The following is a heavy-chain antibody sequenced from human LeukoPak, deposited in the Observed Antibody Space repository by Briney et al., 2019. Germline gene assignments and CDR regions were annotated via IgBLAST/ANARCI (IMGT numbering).Heavy chain of an antibody. V-gene: IGHV4-30-4*08. CDR3: ARETIAVAAPDY. J-gene: IGHJ4*02. CDR1: GGSISSGDYY. D-gene: IGHD6-19*01. CDR2: IYYSGST. Sequence: PSETLSLTCTVSGGSISSGDYYWGWIRQPPGKGLEWIGYIYYSGSTYYNPSLKSRVTISVDTSKNQFSLKLSSVTAADTAVYYCARETIAVAAPDYWGQGTLVTVSS.